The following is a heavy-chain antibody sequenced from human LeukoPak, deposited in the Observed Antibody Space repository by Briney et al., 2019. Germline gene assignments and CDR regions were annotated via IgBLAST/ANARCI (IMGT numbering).Heavy chain of an antibody. J-gene: IGHJ6*04. V-gene: IGHV1-69*13. CDR3: ARGEIRFLKMDV. D-gene: IGHD3-3*01. CDR1: GGTFSSYA. CDR2: IIPIFGTA. Sequence: GASVKVSCKASGGTFSSYAISWVRQAPGQGLEWMGGIIPIFGTANYAQKLQGRVTITADESTSTAYMELSSLRSEDTAVYYCARGEIRFLKMDVWGKGTTVTVSS.